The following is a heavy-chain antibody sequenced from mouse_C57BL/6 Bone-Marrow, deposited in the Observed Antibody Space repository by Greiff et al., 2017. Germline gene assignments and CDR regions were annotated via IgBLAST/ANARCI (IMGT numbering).Heavy chain of an antibody. J-gene: IGHJ4*01. D-gene: IGHD1-1*01. CDR1: GYTFTDHT. Sequence: VQLQQSDAELVKPGASVKISCKVSGYTFTDHTIHWMKQRPEQGLDWIGYIYPRDGSTKYNEKFKGKATLTADKSSSTAYMQLNGLTSDDSAVYFCARRGYYFGSEAMDYWGQGTSVTVSS. V-gene: IGHV1-78*01. CDR2: IYPRDGST. CDR3: ARRGYYFGSEAMDY.